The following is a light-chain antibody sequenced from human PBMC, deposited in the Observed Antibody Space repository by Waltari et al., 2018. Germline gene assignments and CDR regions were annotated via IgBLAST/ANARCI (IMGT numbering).Light chain of an antibody. CDR1: QSVISS. Sequence: EIVLTQSPATLSLSPGERATLSCRASQSVISSLAWYQQKPGQAPRLLIYAASNRATGIPARFSGSGSGTDFTLTISSLEPEDFVVYYCQQRSNWPLLTFGGGTKVEIK. CDR2: AAS. J-gene: IGKJ4*01. V-gene: IGKV3-11*01. CDR3: QQRSNWPLLT.